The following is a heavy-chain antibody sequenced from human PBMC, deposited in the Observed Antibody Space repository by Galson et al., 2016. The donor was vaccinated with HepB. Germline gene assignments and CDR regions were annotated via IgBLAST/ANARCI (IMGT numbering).Heavy chain of an antibody. D-gene: IGHD2-2*01. CDR3: ASRSNCISATCYFVPYYYGMDV. V-gene: IGHV3-66*01. CDR2: IYRGGST. J-gene: IGHJ6*02. CDR1: GFTFSGHY. Sequence: SLRLSCAASGFTFSGHYMDWVRQAPGKGLEWVSVIYRGGSTYYADSVKGRFTLSSDNSKNTLYLQMNRLRDEDTAVYYCASRSNCISATCYFVPYYYGMDVWGQGTTVTVSS.